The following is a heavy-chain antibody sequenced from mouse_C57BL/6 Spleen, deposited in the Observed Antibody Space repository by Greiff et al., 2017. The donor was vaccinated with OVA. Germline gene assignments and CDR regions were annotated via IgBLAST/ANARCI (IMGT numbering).Heavy chain of an antibody. Sequence: EVKLMESGPGLVKPSQSLSLTCSVTGYSITSGYYWNWIRQFPGNKLEWMGYISYDGSNNYNPSLKNRISITRDTSKNQFFLKLNSVTTEDTATDYCARAYYGSSYDYAMDYWGQGTSVTVSS. CDR3: ARAYYGSSYDYAMDY. J-gene: IGHJ4*01. CDR2: ISYDGSN. D-gene: IGHD1-1*01. V-gene: IGHV3-6*01. CDR1: GYSITSGYY.